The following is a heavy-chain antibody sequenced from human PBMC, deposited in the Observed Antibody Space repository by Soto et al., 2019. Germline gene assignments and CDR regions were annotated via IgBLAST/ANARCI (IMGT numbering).Heavy chain of an antibody. CDR2: ISAYNGNT. CDR1: GYTFTSYG. V-gene: IGHV1-18*01. J-gene: IGHJ3*02. D-gene: IGHD3-22*01. CDR3: AREPYYYDSSGSDAFDI. Sequence: ASVKVSCKASGYTFTSYGINWVRQAPGQGLEWMGWISAYNGNTNYAQKLQGRVTMTTDTSTSTAYMELRSLRSDDTAVYYCAREPYYYDSSGSDAFDIWGQGTMVTVSS.